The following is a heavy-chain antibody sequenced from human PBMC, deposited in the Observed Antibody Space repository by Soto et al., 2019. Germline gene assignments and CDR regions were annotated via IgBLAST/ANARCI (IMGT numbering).Heavy chain of an antibody. J-gene: IGHJ3*02. CDR3: ARGRRIVVTTSRRTRPSDAFDI. V-gene: IGHV4-34*01. D-gene: IGHD2-2*01. CDR1: GGSFSGYY. CDR2: INHSGST. Sequence: SETLSLTCAVYGGSFSGYYWSWIRQPPGKGLEWIGEINHSGSTNYNPSLKSRVTISVDTSKNQFSLKLSSVTAADTAVYYCARGRRIVVTTSRRTRPSDAFDIWGQGTMVTVSS.